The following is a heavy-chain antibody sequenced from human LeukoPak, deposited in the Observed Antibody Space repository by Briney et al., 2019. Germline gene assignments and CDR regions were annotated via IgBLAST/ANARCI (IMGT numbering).Heavy chain of an antibody. V-gene: IGHV3-7*01. CDR1: GFTFSNYW. CDR3: ARASTSSSSDKSVGY. CDR2: INQDGSEK. Sequence: GGSLRLSCAASGFTFSNYWMSWVRQAPGKGLEWVANINQDGSEKYYVDSVKGRFTISRDNAKNSLYLQMNSLRAEDTAVYYCARASTSSSSDKSVGYWGQGTLVTVSS. D-gene: IGHD6-6*01. J-gene: IGHJ4*02.